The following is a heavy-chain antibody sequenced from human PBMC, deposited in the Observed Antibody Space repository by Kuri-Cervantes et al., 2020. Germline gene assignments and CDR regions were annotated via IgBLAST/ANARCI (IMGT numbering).Heavy chain of an antibody. V-gene: IGHV3-21*01. J-gene: IGHJ2*01. Sequence: GGSLRLSCAASGFTFSSYSMNWVRQAPGKGLEWVSSISSSSSYIYYADSVKGRFTISRDNAKNSLYLQMNSLRAEDTAVYYCARGAITRDWYFDLWGRGSLVTVSS. CDR2: ISSSSSYI. CDR3: ARGAITRDWYFDL. CDR1: GFTFSSYS. D-gene: IGHD3-10*01.